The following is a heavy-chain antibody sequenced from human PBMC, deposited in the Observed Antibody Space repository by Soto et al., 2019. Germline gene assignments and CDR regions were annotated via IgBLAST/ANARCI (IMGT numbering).Heavy chain of an antibody. V-gene: IGHV4-38-2*01. CDR3: ARVVLRIAARHPPRQIPYFDY. J-gene: IGHJ4*02. Sequence: SETLSLTCAVSGYSISSGYYWGWIRQPPGKGLEWIGSIYHSGSTYYNPSLKSRVTISVDTSKNQFSLKLSSVTAADTAVYYCARVVLRIAARHPPRQIPYFDYWGLRTVVTVSS. CDR2: IYHSGST. D-gene: IGHD6-6*01. CDR1: GYSISSGYY.